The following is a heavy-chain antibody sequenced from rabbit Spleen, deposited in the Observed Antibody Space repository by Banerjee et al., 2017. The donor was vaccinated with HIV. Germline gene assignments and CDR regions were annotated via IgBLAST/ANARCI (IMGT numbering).Heavy chain of an antibody. D-gene: IGHD1-1*01. Sequence: QSLEESGGDLVKPGASLTLTCTASRFSFSSNYYICWVRQAPGKGLEWIACIDASSGGSTHYASWATGRFTISKTSSTTVTLQMTSLTAADTATYFCARDLDGVIGWNFGWWGPGTLVTV. CDR2: IDASSGGST. CDR1: RFSFSSNYY. V-gene: IGHV1S40*01. CDR3: ARDLDGVIGWNFGW. J-gene: IGHJ4*01.